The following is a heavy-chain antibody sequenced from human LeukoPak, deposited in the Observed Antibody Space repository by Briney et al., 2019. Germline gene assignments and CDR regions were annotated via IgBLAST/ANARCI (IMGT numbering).Heavy chain of an antibody. V-gene: IGHV4-34*01. CDR1: GGSFSGYY. J-gene: IGHJ4*02. CDR3: ARVRATVTYYYGSGTSGGFDY. D-gene: IGHD3-10*01. CDR2: INHSGST. Sequence: TSETLSLTCAVYGGSFSGYYWSWIRQPPGKGREWIGEINHSGSTNYNPSLKSRVTISVDTSKNQFSLKLRSVTAADPAVYYCARVRATVTYYYGSGTSGGFDYWGQGNLVTVSS.